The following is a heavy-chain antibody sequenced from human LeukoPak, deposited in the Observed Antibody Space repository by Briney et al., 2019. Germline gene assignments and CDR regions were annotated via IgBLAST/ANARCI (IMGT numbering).Heavy chain of an antibody. V-gene: IGHV4-34*01. CDR3: ARGLTSHTTIVVVTQGYYFDY. D-gene: IGHD3-22*01. CDR1: GGSFSGYY. J-gene: IGHJ4*02. CDR2: INHSGST. Sequence: SETLSLTCAVYGGSFSGYYWSWIRQPPGKGLEWIGEINHSGSTNYNPSLKSRVTISVDTSKNQFSLKLSSVTAADTAVYYCARGLTSHTTIVVVTQGYYFDYWGQGTLVTVSS.